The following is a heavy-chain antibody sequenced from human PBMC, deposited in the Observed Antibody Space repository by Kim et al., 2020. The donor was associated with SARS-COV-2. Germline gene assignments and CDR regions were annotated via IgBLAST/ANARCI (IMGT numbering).Heavy chain of an antibody. CDR2: ISSNGGST. J-gene: IGHJ3*02. CDR1: GFTFSSYA. D-gene: IGHD4-17*01. V-gene: IGHV3-64D*06. CDR3: VKDPYGDDDAHDAFDI. Sequence: GGSLRLSCSASGFTFSSYAMHWVRQAPGKGLEYVSAISSNGGSTYYADSVKGRFTISRDNSKNTLYLQMSSLRAEDTAVYYCVKDPYGDDDAHDAFDIWGQGTMVTVSS.